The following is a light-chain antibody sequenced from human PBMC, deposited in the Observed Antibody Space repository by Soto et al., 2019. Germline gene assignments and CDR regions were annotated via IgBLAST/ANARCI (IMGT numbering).Light chain of an antibody. J-gene: IGKJ2*01. CDR2: ATS. Sequence: DIQMTQSPSSVSASVGDRVTITCRATQVISSWLAWYQQKPGKAPKLLIYATSNLQSGVPSRFSGSGSGTDFTLTITSLQPEDFATYYCQQANSFPYTFGRGTKLEIK. CDR3: QQANSFPYT. CDR1: QVISSW. V-gene: IGKV1-12*01.